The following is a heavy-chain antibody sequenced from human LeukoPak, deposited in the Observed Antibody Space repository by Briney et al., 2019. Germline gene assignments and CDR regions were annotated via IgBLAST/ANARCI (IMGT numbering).Heavy chain of an antibody. D-gene: IGHD5-24*01. CDR3: ARGQDAFKTGY. CDR2: IHPSGIT. CDR1: GGSLTICSYY. J-gene: IGHJ4*02. Sequence: SETLSLTCTVSGGSLTICSYYWTWIRHYPGKGLEWIGYIHPSGITDYNPSLKSRVTMSLAMFQNQFSLKLTSVTAADTAIYYCARGQDAFKTGYWGQGTLVTVSS. V-gene: IGHV4-31*03.